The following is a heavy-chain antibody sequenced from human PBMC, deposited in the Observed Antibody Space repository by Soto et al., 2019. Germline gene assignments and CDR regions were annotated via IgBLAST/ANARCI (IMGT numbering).Heavy chain of an antibody. CDR1: GASISSSSYY. D-gene: IGHD2-2*01. CDR3: ASLPYYCSGPSCYAKVY. V-gene: IGHV4-39*01. Sequence: PSETLSLTCTVSGASISSSSYYWGWIRQPPGKGLAWIGNIYYSGSTYSNPSLKSRLTISVDTSKNQFSLNLSSVTAADTAVYYCASLPYYCSGPSCYAKVYWGQGTLVTVSA. CDR2: IYYSGST. J-gene: IGHJ4*02.